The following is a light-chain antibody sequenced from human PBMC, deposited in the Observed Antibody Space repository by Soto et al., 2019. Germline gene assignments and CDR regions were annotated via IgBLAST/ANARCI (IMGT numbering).Light chain of an antibody. Sequence: EIVLTQSPGTLSLSPGERATLSCRASQSVSSSYLAWYQQKPGQAPRLLIYGASSRATGIPDRFSGSGSGTDLTVTISRLEPEDFAVYYCQQYGSSPCTFGHGTKVEIK. CDR1: QSVSSSY. CDR3: QQYGSSPCT. J-gene: IGKJ1*01. V-gene: IGKV3-20*01. CDR2: GAS.